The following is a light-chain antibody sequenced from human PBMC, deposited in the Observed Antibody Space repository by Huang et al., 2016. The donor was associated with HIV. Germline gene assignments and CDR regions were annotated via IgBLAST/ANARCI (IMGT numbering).Light chain of an antibody. CDR3: QQRSNWPRMYT. V-gene: IGKV3-11*01. CDR2: DAS. Sequence: ELVLTQSPATLSLSPGERATPSCRASQSVSRYLAWYQQKPGQAPRLLIYDASNRATGIRARFSGSGSGTDFTLTISSLEPEDFAVYYCQQRSNWPRMYTFGQGTKLEIK. J-gene: IGKJ2*01. CDR1: QSVSRY.